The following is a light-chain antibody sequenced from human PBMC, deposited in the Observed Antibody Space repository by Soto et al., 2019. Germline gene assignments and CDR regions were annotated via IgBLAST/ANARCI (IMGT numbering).Light chain of an antibody. CDR1: QGISNY. Sequence: DIQMTQSPPSLSASVGDRVTISCRASQGISNYVAWYQQKPGKVPKLLIDAASTLQSGVPSRFSGSGSGTDFTLTISSLKPEDVATDCWQKCDSVPTCGGGTKVEIK. J-gene: IGKJ4*01. V-gene: IGKV1-27*01. CDR2: AAS. CDR3: QKCDSVPT.